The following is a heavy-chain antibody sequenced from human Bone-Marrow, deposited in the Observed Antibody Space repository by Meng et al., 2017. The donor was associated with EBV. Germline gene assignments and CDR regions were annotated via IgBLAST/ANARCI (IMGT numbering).Heavy chain of an antibody. Sequence: GARLLKPSETLSLPCAVYGESFSAYYWSWARQSPGKGLEWIGEISHAGSTNYNPSLSSRVTISIDTSKNQFSLRLNSVTAADRGVYYCARYSSGWQKYFQYWDQGTLVTVSS. CDR3: ARYSSGWQKYFQY. V-gene: IGHV4-34*01. CDR1: GESFSAYY. CDR2: ISHAGST. J-gene: IGHJ1*01. D-gene: IGHD6-19*01.